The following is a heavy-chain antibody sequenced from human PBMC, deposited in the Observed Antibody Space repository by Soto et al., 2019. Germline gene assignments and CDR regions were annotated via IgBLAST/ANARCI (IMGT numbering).Heavy chain of an antibody. D-gene: IGHD1-1*01. V-gene: IGHV3-66*01. CDR2: IYAGGSR. Sequence: GGSLRLSCAASGFTVGTNYMSWIRQAPGKGLEWVAVIYAGGSRYYADSVEGRFSISRDISKNTQYLQMNSLRAEDTAMYYCAKDRASGYNTNWYPRFDPWGPGTLVTVSS. J-gene: IGHJ5*02. CDR1: GFTVGTNY. CDR3: AKDRASGYNTNWYPRFDP.